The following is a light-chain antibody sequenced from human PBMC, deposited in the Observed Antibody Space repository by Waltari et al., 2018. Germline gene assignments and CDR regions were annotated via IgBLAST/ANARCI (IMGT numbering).Light chain of an antibody. CDR1: SSNIGSTY. V-gene: IGLV1-44*01. Sequence: QSVLTQPPSASGTPGQRVTISCSGSSSNIGSTYVNWYQQFPGTAPKLLHYTISPRPVWVPDRFSCSQSGTSASLAISGLQSEDEADYYCAAWDGSLNAYVFGAGTKVTVL. CDR3: AAWDGSLNAYV. J-gene: IGLJ1*01. CDR2: TIS.